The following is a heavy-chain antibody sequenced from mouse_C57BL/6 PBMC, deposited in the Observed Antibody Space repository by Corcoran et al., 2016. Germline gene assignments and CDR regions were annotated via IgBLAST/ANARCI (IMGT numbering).Heavy chain of an antibody. V-gene: IGHV1-26*01. CDR2: INPNNGGT. CDR3: AREAFRDYFDY. D-gene: IGHD3-2*02. J-gene: IGHJ2*01. Sequence: EVQLQQSGPELVKPGASVKISCKASGYTFTEYYMNWVKQSHGKSLEWIGDINPNNGGTSYNQKFKGKATLTVDKSSSTAYMELRSLTSEDSAVYYCAREAFRDYFDYWGQGTTLTVSS. CDR1: GYTFTEYY.